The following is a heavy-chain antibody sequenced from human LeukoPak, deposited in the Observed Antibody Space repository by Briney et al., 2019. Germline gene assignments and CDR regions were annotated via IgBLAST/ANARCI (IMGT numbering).Heavy chain of an antibody. V-gene: IGHV3-53*01. CDR3: ARAPNWRFDH. D-gene: IGHD1-1*01. Sequence: GGSLRLSCAASGFSVSSIYMNWVRQAPGKGLEWVSVIYSDGTTYYADSVKGRFTISRDDSKNTLYLHMNSLRAEDTAVYYCARAPNWRFDHWGQGTLVTVSS. CDR2: IYSDGTT. CDR1: GFSVSSIY. J-gene: IGHJ4*02.